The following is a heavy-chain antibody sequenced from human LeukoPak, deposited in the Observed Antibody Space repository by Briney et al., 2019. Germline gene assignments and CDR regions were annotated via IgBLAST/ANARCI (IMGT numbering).Heavy chain of an antibody. Sequence: PSETLSLTGTVSGDSISSYYWSWIRQPPGKGLEWIGYIYKSGGTDYNPSLKSRVTISVYTSRNQFSLKLSSVTAADTAVYYCARAGSGYSFDIWGQGTMVTVSS. CDR2: IYKSGGT. V-gene: IGHV4-59*01. CDR3: ARAGSGYSFDI. CDR1: GDSISSYY. D-gene: IGHD3-22*01. J-gene: IGHJ3*02.